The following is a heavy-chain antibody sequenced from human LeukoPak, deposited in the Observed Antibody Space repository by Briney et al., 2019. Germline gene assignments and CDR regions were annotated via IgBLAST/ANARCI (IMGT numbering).Heavy chain of an antibody. Sequence: GESLKISCKGSGYSFITYWIGWVRQMPGKGLEWMGIIYPGDSDTRYSPSFQGQVTISADKSISTAYLQWSSLKASDTAMYYCARMYSDSSGAAWYFDLWGRGTLVTVSS. V-gene: IGHV5-51*01. CDR2: IYPGDSDT. CDR1: GYSFITYW. J-gene: IGHJ2*01. CDR3: ARMYSDSSGAAWYFDL. D-gene: IGHD3-22*01.